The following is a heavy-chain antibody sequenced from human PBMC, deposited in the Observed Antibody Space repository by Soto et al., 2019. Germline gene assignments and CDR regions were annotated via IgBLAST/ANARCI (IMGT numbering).Heavy chain of an antibody. CDR1: GFTFSDYY. J-gene: IGHJ4*01. CDR3: ARDRLRFLGGYFDY. D-gene: IGHD3-3*01. Sequence: GGSLRLSCAASGFTFSDYYMSWIRQAPGKGLEWVSSISSNGIIIHYADSVKGRFTVSRDNSKNTLFLLLDSLRAEDMAVYYCARDRLRFLGGYFDYWGQGSLVTVSS. V-gene: IGHV3-11*04. CDR2: ISSNGIII.